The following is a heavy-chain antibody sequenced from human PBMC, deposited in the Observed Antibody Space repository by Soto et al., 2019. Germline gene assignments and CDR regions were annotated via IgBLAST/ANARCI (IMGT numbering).Heavy chain of an antibody. CDR2: IIPIFGTA. J-gene: IGHJ4*02. V-gene: IGHV1-69*06. CDR1: GGTFSSYA. CDR3: ARRVSYCSGWGGTDY. D-gene: IGHD6-19*01. Sequence: QVQLVQSGAEVKKPGSSVKVSCKASGGTFSSYAISWVRQAPGQGLEWMGGIIPIFGTANYAQKFQGRVTITADKSTRRAYMEMRRRRSEERAVYYGARRVSYCSGWGGTDYWGQGTLVTVSS.